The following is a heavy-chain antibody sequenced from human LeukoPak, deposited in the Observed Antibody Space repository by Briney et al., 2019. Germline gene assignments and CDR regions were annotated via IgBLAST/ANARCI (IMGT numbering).Heavy chain of an antibody. CDR1: GGSISSSSYY. CDR3: ARDTRYEDGYSFFDY. Sequence: PSETLSLTCTVSGGSISSSSYYWGWIRQPPGKGLEWIGSIYYSGSTYYNPSLKSRVTISVDTSKNQFSLKLSSVTAADTAVYYCARDTRYEDGYSFFDYWGQGTLVTVSS. V-gene: IGHV4-39*07. D-gene: IGHD5-24*01. CDR2: IYYSGST. J-gene: IGHJ4*02.